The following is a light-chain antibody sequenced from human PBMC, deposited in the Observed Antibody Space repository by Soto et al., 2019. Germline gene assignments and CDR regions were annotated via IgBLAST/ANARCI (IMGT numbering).Light chain of an antibody. CDR1: QSVSIN. V-gene: IGKV3-15*01. Sequence: EILMRQSPATLSVSPGERATLSCRASQSVSINLAWYQQKPGQPPRLLIYGASTRATDVPARFSGSGSGTGFTLTISSLQSEDFAVYYCQQYKNWPTFGQGTKVDIK. J-gene: IGKJ2*01. CDR3: QQYKNWPT. CDR2: GAS.